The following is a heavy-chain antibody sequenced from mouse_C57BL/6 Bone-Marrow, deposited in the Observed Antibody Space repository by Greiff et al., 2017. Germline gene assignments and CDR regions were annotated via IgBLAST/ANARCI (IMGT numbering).Heavy chain of an antibody. D-gene: IGHD2-10*02. CDR2: IDPENGDT. CDR3: ARSVWGFAY. CDR1: GFNIKDDY. J-gene: IGHJ3*01. V-gene: IGHV14-4*01. Sequence: EVKLQESGAELVRPGASVKLSCTASGFNIKDDYMHWVKQRPEQGLEWIGWIDPENGDTEYASKFQGKATITAYTSSNTAYLQLSSLTSEDSAVYYCARSVWGFAYWGQGTLVTVSA.